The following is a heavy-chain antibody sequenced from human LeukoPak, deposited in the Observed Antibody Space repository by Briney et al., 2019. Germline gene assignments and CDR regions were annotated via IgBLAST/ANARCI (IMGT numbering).Heavy chain of an antibody. CDR2: IIPILGIA. CDR3: ARDADIVVVVAATPDYYGMDV. Sequence: GASVKVSCKASGGTFSSYAISWVRQAPGQGLEWMGRIIPILGIANYAQKFQGRVTITADKSTSTAYMELSSLRSEDTAVYYCARDADIVVVVAATPDYYGMDVWGQGTTVTVSS. CDR1: GGTFSSYA. V-gene: IGHV1-69*04. J-gene: IGHJ6*02. D-gene: IGHD2-15*01.